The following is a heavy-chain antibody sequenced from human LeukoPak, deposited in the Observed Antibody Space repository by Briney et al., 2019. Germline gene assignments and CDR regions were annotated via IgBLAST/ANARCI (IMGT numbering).Heavy chain of an antibody. CDR3: ARGQAGYNWGPDY. Sequence: PGGSLRLSCAASGFTFSNAWMSWVRQAPGKGLEWVSSISSSSSYIYYADSVKGRFTISRDNAKNSLYLQMNSLRAEDTAVYYCARGQAGYNWGPDYWGQGALVTVSS. CDR2: ISSSSSYI. D-gene: IGHD5-24*01. CDR1: GFTFSNAW. V-gene: IGHV3-21*01. J-gene: IGHJ4*02.